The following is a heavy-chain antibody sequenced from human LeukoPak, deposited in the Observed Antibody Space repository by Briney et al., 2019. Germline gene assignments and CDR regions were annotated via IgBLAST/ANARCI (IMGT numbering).Heavy chain of an antibody. CDR1: GYTFTGYY. CDR2: INPNSGGT. D-gene: IGHD5-24*01. CDR3: ARGGVATIYFDY. J-gene: IGHJ4*02. Sequence: GASVKVSCKASGYTFTGYYMHWVRQAPGQGLEWMGWINPNSGGTISSQNFQGRVTLTRDTSISTAYMELSRLRSDDTAVYYCARGGVATIYFDYWGQGTLVTVSS. V-gene: IGHV1-2*02.